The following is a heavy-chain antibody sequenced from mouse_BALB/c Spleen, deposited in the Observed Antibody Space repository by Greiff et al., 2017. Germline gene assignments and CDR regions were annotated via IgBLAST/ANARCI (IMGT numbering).Heavy chain of an antibody. CDR2: IWAGGST. Sequence: VQLQQSGPGLVAPSQSLSITCTVSGFSLTSYGVHWVRQPPGKGLEWLGVIWAGGSTNYNSALMSRLSISKDNSKSQVFLKMNSLQTDDTAMYYCARVYYGSRRYYAMDYWGQGTSVTVSS. J-gene: IGHJ4*01. CDR1: GFSLTSYG. CDR3: ARVYYGSRRYYAMDY. D-gene: IGHD1-1*01. V-gene: IGHV2-9*02.